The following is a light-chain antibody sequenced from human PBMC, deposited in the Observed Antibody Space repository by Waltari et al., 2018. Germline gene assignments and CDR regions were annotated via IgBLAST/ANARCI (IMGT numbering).Light chain of an antibody. CDR3: QKYNTGLT. CDR1: QGISND. J-gene: IGKJ4*01. Sequence: IQMTPSPSSLSASVGDRVTITCRASQGISNDFAWFQQKPGKVPKLLIYAASTLQLGVPSRFSGRGSGTDFSLTISSLQPEDVATYYCQKYNTGLTFGGGTKVEIK. V-gene: IGKV1-27*01. CDR2: AAS.